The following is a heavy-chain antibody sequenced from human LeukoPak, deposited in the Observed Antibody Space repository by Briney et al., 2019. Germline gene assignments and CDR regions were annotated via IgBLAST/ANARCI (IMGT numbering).Heavy chain of an antibody. CDR1: GLSFSIYA. Sequence: PGGSLRLSCAVSGLSFSIYAMSWVRQAPGKGLEWVSTISGSGDKTYYADSVKGRFTISRDNSKNTLYLQMSSLRAEDTAVYFCASKSGADYNWGGRGTLVTVSP. V-gene: IGHV3-23*01. J-gene: IGHJ4*02. CDR2: ISGSGDKT. D-gene: IGHD5-24*01. CDR3: ASKSGADYNW.